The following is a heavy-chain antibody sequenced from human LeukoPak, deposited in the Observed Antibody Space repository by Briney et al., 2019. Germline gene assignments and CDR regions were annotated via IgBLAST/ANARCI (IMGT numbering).Heavy chain of an antibody. CDR3: ARASSGWYPRLAHGLDY. D-gene: IGHD6-19*01. CDR2: ISGSSSYT. J-gene: IGHJ4*02. CDR1: GFTFSDHY. V-gene: IGHV3-11*05. Sequence: PGGSLRLSCAASGFTFSDHYMDWIRQAPGKGLEWVSYISGSSSYTNYADSVKGRFSISKDYATNTLYLQMDGLRAEDTAMYYCARASSGWYPRLAHGLDYWGQGTLVTVSS.